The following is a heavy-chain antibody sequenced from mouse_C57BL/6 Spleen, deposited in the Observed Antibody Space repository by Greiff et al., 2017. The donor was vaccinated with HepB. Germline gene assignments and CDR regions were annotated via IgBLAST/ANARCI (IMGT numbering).Heavy chain of an antibody. Sequence: QVQLQQPGAELVRPGSSVKLSCKASGYTFTSYWMDWVKQRPGQGLEWIGNIYPSDSETHYNQKFKDKATLTVDKSSSTAYMQRSSLTSEDSAVYYCARRETAQATLYYYAMDYWGQGTSVTVSS. CDR3: ARRETAQATLYYYAMDY. CDR1: GYTFTSYW. J-gene: IGHJ4*01. D-gene: IGHD3-2*02. CDR2: IYPSDSET. V-gene: IGHV1-61*01.